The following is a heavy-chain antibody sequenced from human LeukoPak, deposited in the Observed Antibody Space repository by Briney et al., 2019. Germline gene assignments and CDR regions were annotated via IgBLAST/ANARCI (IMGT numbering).Heavy chain of an antibody. J-gene: IGHJ6*03. CDR1: GFTFSSYG. D-gene: IGHD1-20*01. V-gene: IGHV3-48*01. CDR2: ISSSSSTI. Sequence: PGGSLRLSCAASGFTFSSYGMSWVRQAPGKGLEWVSYISSSSSTIYYADSVKGRFTISRDNAKNSLYLQMNSLRAEDTAVYYCARDRVDNWNYYYYYMDVWGKGTTVTVSS. CDR3: ARDRVDNWNYYYYYMDV.